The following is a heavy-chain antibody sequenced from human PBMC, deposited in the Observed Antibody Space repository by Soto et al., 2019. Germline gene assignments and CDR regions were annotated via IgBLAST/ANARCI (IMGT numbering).Heavy chain of an antibody. CDR1: GFTFSSYS. V-gene: IGHV3-21*01. CDR3: ARVLVVATAIGPESPYDAFDI. D-gene: IGHD3-22*01. CDR2: INRSRSYI. J-gene: IGHJ3*02. Sequence: PGGSLRLSCAASGFTFSSYSMNWVRQAPGKGLEWVSSINRSRSYIYYVDSVEGRFTISRDNAKNTLYLQMNSLRAEDTAVYYCARVLVVATAIGPESPYDAFDIWGQGTLVTVSS.